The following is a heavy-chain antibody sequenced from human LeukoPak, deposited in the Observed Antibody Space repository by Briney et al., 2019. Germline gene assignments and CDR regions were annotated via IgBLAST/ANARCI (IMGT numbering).Heavy chain of an antibody. CDR2: INHSGST. Sequence: SETLSLTCAVYGGSFSDYYWSWIRQPPGKGLEWIGEINHSGSTNYNPSLKSRVTISVDTSKNQFSLKLSSVTAADTAVYYCARGRGFYDSSGSFFGYWGQGTLVTVSS. V-gene: IGHV4-34*01. J-gene: IGHJ4*02. D-gene: IGHD3-22*01. CDR1: GGSFSDYY. CDR3: ARGRGFYDSSGSFFGY.